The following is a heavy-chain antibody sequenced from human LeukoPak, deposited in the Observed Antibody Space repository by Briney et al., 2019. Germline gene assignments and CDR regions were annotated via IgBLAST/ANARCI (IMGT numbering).Heavy chain of an antibody. Sequence: GGSLRLSCAASGFTFDDYGMSWVRQAPGKGLEWVSGINWNGGSTGYADSVKGRFTISSDNAKNSLYLQMNSLRAEDTALYYCARVKMSATVTGDAFDIWGQGTMVTVSS. CDR2: INWNGGST. D-gene: IGHD4-17*01. V-gene: IGHV3-20*04. CDR1: GFTFDDYG. CDR3: ARVKMSATVTGDAFDI. J-gene: IGHJ3*02.